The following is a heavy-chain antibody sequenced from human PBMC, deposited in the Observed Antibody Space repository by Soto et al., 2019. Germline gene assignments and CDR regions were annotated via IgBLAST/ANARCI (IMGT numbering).Heavy chain of an antibody. CDR3: AHSDRGGYYWYFDL. V-gene: IGHV2-5*02. Sequence: QITLKESGPTLVKPTQTLTLTCTFSGFSLSTSGVGVGWIRQPPGKALEWLALIYWDDDKRYSPSLKSRLTINKDTSKDPVVLTRTNMDHVDTATYYCAHSDRGGYYWYFDLWGRGTLVTVSA. CDR2: IYWDDDK. D-gene: IGHD1-26*01. J-gene: IGHJ2*01. CDR1: GFSLSTSGVG.